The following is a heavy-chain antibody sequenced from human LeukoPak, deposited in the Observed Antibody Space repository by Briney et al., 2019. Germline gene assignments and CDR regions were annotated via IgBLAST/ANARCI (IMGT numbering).Heavy chain of an antibody. Sequence: GGSLRLSCAASGFTFSDYYMSWICQAPGKGLEWVSYISSSGSTIYYADSVKGRFTISRDNAKNSLYLQMNSLRAEDTAVYYCASGDSVTSPGGYYYGMDVWGQGTTVTVSS. J-gene: IGHJ6*02. D-gene: IGHD2-2*01. CDR2: ISSSGSTI. CDR1: GFTFSDYY. CDR3: ASGDSVTSPGGYYYGMDV. V-gene: IGHV3-11*01.